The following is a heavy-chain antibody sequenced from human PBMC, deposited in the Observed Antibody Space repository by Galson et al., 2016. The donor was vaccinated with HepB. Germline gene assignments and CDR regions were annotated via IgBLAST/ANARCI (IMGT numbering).Heavy chain of an antibody. Sequence: SLRLSCAASGFTFSNYAMHWVRQAPGKGLGWVAIKSYDGRNTYYADSVKGRFTISRDNSKNTLFLQMNSLRAEDTAVDYGAIELRGSGSSPFHYWGQGTLVTVSS. D-gene: IGHD3-10*01. CDR2: KSYDGRNT. CDR1: GFTFSNYA. CDR3: AIELRGSGSSPFHY. J-gene: IGHJ4*02. V-gene: IGHV3-30*03.